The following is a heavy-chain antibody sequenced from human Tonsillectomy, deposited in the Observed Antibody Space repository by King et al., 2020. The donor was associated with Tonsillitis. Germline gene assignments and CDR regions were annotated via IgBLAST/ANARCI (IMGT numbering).Heavy chain of an antibody. V-gene: IGHV1-8*01. J-gene: IGHJ6*02. CDR3: ARGRYSSSWYAYGRDV. CDR2: MNPNSGNT. CDR1: GYTFTSYD. D-gene: IGHD6-13*01. Sequence: QLVQSGAEVKKPGASVKVSCKASGYTFTSYDINWVRQATGQGLEWMGWMNPNSGNTGYAQKFQGRVTMTRNTSISTAYMELSSLRSEDTAVYYCARGRYSSSWYAYGRDVWGQGTTVTVSS.